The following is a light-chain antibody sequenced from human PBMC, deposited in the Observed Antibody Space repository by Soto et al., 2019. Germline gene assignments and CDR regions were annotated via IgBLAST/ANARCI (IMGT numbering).Light chain of an antibody. Sequence: QSVRTQPASVSGSPGQSITISCTGTSSDVGGYNYVSWYQQHPGKAPKLMIYEVSNRPSGVSNRFSGSKSGNTASLTISGLQAEDEADYYCSSYTSSSTYVFGNRTKVTVL. CDR2: EVS. V-gene: IGLV2-14*01. CDR1: SSDVGGYNY. CDR3: SSYTSSSTYV. J-gene: IGLJ1*01.